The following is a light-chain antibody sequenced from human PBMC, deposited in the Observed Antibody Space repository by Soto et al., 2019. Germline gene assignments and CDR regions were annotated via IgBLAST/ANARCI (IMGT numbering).Light chain of an antibody. V-gene: IGLV1-51*02. CDR1: SSNIGNNY. CDR3: GTWDSSLSAGV. J-gene: IGLJ1*01. CDR2: ENH. Sequence: VLTQPPSVSAAPGQKVTISCSGSSSNIGNNYVSWYQQLPGTAPKLLIYENHKRPSGIPDRFSGSKSGTSATLGITGLQTGDEADYYCGTWDSSLSAGVFGTGTKVTVL.